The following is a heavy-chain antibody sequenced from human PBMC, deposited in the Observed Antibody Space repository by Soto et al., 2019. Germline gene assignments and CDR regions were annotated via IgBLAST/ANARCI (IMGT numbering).Heavy chain of an antibody. CDR1: GGTFNSYA. Sequence: QVQLVQSGAEVKAPGSSLKVSCKFSGGTFNSYAITWVRQVPGQGLEWMGGIIPILGTTNSSQKFLGRVTITADPSTTTAYMGVSALRSEDTAVYYCDRARVRFLRKTHNDYAMEVCGQGTTVTVSS. D-gene: IGHD3-3*01. J-gene: IGHJ6*02. CDR3: DRARVRFLRKTHNDYAMEV. CDR2: IIPILGTT. V-gene: IGHV1-69*01.